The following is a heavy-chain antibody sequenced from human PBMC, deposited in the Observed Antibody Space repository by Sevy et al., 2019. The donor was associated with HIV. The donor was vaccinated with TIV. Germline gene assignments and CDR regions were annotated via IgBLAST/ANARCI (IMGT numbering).Heavy chain of an antibody. D-gene: IGHD2-2*01. Sequence: GGSLRLSCAASGFTFSRYWMTWVRQAPGKGLEWVANIKVDGSEKYYVDSVNGRFTISRDNAKNSLYLQMNSLRVEDTALYYCARDCSSTTCLWGLDVWGQGTTVTVSS. CDR1: GFTFSRYW. J-gene: IGHJ6*02. CDR3: ARDCSSTTCLWGLDV. CDR2: IKVDGSEK. V-gene: IGHV3-7*03.